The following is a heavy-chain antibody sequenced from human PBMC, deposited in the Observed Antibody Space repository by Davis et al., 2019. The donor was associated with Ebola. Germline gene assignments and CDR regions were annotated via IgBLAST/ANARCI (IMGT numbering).Heavy chain of an antibody. Sequence: PSETLSLTCTVSGGSGSSDYWSWIRQPAGKGLEWIGRIYITGSTNYNPSLNSRVTMSIDTSRNQFSLKLNAVTAADTAVYYCARGGYYDSSGYYWDMPFQYWGQGILVTVSS. V-gene: IGHV4-4*07. J-gene: IGHJ4*02. CDR3: ARGGYYDSSGYYWDMPFQY. CDR1: GGSGSSDY. CDR2: IYITGST. D-gene: IGHD3-22*01.